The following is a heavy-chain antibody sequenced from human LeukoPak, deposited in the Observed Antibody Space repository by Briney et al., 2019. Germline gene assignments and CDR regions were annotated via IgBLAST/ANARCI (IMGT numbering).Heavy chain of an antibody. CDR3: ARLRFLKWLLEYYFDY. J-gene: IGHJ4*02. V-gene: IGHV3-66*02. D-gene: IGHD3-3*01. CDR1: GFTVSSNY. CDR2: IYSGGST. Sequence: GGSLRLSCAASGFTVSSNYVSWVRQAPGKGLEWVSVIYSGGSTYYADSVKGRFTISRDNSKNTLYLQMNSLRAEDTAVYYCARLRFLKWLLEYYFDYWGQGTLVTVSS.